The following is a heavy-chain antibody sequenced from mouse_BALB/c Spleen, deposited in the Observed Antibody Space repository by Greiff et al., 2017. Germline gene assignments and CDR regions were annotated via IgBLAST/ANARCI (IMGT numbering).Heavy chain of an antibody. CDR3: ARAEDYGSSFAY. V-gene: IGHV5-6-5*01. D-gene: IGHD1-1*01. CDR1: GFTFSSYA. J-gene: IGHJ3*01. CDR2: ISSGGST. Sequence: EVQGVESGGGLVKPGGSLKLSCAASGFTFSSYAMSWVRQTPEKRLEWVASISSGGSTYYPDSVKGRFTISRDNARNILYLQMSSLRSEDTAMYYCARAEDYGSSFAYWGQGTLVTVSA.